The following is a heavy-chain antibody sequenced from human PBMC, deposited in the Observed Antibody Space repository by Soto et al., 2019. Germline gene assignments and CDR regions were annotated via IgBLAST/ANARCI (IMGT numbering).Heavy chain of an antibody. V-gene: IGHV1-69*02. CDR1: GDTFSSYT. Sequence: QVQLVQSGAEVKKPGSSVKVSCKASGDTFSSYTVSWVRQAPGQGLEWMGRIIPLVGIANYAQKFQGRVTIAADKSTTTAYMELSSLRSEDTAMYYCARLTEVGNYYGMDVWGQGTKVTVSS. CDR2: IIPLVGIA. D-gene: IGHD7-27*01. CDR3: ARLTEVGNYYGMDV. J-gene: IGHJ6*02.